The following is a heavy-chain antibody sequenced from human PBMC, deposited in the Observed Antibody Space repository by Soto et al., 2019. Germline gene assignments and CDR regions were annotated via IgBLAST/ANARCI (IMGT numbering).Heavy chain of an antibody. D-gene: IGHD1-1*01. J-gene: IGHJ5*02. CDR2: IYATGTT. CDR1: GASPSGLY. CDR3: VRDGTKSLRDWFDP. V-gene: IGHV4-4*07. Sequence: SQNLSLTCTVSGASPSGLYWSWIRKSAGKGLEWIGRIYATGTTDYNPSLKSRVMMSVDTSKKQFSLKLRSVTAADTAVYYCVRDGTKSLRDWFDPWGQG.